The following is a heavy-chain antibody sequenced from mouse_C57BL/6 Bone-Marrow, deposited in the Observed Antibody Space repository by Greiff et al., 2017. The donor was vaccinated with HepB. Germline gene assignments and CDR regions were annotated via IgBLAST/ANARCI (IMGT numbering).Heavy chain of an antibody. Sequence: EVHLVESGGGLVQPGGSMKLSCVASGFTFSNYWMNWVRQSPEKGLEWVAQIRLKSDNYATHYAESVKGRFTISRDDSKSSVYLQMNNLRAEDTGIYYCIPDWDGGSYWYFDVWGTGTTVTVSS. D-gene: IGHD4-1*01. CDR2: IRLKSDNYAT. J-gene: IGHJ1*03. CDR1: GFTFSNYW. CDR3: IPDWDGGSYWYFDV. V-gene: IGHV6-3*01.